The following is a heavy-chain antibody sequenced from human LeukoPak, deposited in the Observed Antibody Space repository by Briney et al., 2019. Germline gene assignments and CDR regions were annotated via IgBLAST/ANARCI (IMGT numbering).Heavy chain of an antibody. CDR2: IRYDGSNK. J-gene: IGHJ3*02. V-gene: IGHV3-30*02. CDR1: GFTFSSYG. D-gene: IGHD3-22*01. CDR3: YGYYYDSSGYSDDAFDI. Sequence: GGSLRLPCAASGFTFSSYGMHWVRQAPGKGLEWVAFIRYDGSNKYYADSVKGRFTISRDNSKNTLYLQMNSLRAEDTAVYYCYGYYYDSSGYSDDAFDIWGQGTMVTVSS.